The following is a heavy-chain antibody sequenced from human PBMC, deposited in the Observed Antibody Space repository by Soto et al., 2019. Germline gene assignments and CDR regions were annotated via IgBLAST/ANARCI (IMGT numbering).Heavy chain of an antibody. Sequence: QVQLQESGPGLVKPSETLSLTCRISGGSISSYYWNWIRQAPGKGLEWIGFISYSGSTNYNPALTIRVTISVDTSKDQISLRLNSVTAADTAVYYCARVQSTSWGYYYAVDVWGQGTTVTVSS. CDR2: ISYSGST. V-gene: IGHV4-59*01. J-gene: IGHJ6*01. CDR1: GGSISSYY. D-gene: IGHD2-2*01. CDR3: ARVQSTSWGYYYAVDV.